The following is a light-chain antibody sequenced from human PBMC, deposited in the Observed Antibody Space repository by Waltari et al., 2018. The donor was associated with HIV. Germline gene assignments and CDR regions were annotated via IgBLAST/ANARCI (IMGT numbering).Light chain of an antibody. CDR1: QAISNS. CDR2: AAS. CDR3: QQYFSPPPLT. Sequence: DIQMTQSSSSLSASVGDRVTITCRASQAISNSLSWYQQKPGKAPKRLLYAASRLESGVPSRFSGSRSGTDYALTISSLQPEDFAVYYCQQYFSPPPLTFGGGTKVEIK. J-gene: IGKJ4*02. V-gene: IGKV1-NL1*01.